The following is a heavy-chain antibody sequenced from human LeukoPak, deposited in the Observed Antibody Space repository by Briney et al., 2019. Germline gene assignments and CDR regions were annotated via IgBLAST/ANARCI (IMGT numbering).Heavy chain of an antibody. Sequence: PSETLSLTCTVSGDSISSGAYYSTWIRQHPERGLEWIGYIFKSGKTYYNPSLKSRVVISIDTSNNRFSLELSSVTAADRAVYFCARARAYDVLTEVGFYYYGVDLWGRGTTVTV. CDR1: GDSISSGAYY. CDR2: IFKSGKT. J-gene: IGHJ6*02. CDR3: ARARAYDVLTEVGFYYYGVDL. V-gene: IGHV4-31*03. D-gene: IGHD3-9*01.